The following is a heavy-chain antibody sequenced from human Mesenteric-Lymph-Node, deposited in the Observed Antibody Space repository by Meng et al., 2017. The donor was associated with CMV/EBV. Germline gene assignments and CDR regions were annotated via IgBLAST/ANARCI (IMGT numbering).Heavy chain of an antibody. V-gene: IGHV3-43*01. Sequence: GESLKISCAASGFTFKESNMHWVRQAPGNGLEWVSFITWDGTNTNYVDSVKGRFTISRDNAKNSLYLQMNSLRAEDTAVYYCASSDGAPGLYYYGMDVWGQGTTVTVSS. CDR2: ITWDGTNT. J-gene: IGHJ6*02. CDR3: ASSDGAPGLYYYGMDV. CDR1: GFTFKESN. D-gene: IGHD1-26*01.